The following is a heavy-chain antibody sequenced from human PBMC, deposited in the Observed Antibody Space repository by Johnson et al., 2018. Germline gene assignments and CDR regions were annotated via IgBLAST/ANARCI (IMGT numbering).Heavy chain of an antibody. D-gene: IGHD2-21*01. Sequence: VQLVESGGGLVKPGGSLRLSCAASGFTFSSYSMNWVRQAPGKGLEWVSSISSSSSYIYYADSVKGRFTISRDNAKNSLYLQMNSRRAEDTAVYYCARDLLVVVRFGAFDIWGQGTMVTVSS. V-gene: IGHV3-21*01. CDR3: ARDLLVVVRFGAFDI. J-gene: IGHJ3*02. CDR2: ISSSSSYI. CDR1: GFTFSSYS.